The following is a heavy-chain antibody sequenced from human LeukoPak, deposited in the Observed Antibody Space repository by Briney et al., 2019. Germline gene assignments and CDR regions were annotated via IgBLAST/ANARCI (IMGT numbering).Heavy chain of an antibody. J-gene: IGHJ4*02. CDR1: GFTFSSYG. CDR3: AKADPGYYDFWSGYYGYFDY. V-gene: IGHV3-30*02. D-gene: IGHD3-3*01. CDR2: LRSDGSHK. Sequence: GGSLRLSCAASGFTFSSYGMHWVRQAPGKGLEWVAFLRSDGSHKCYADSVKGRFTISRDNSKNTLYLQMNSLRAEDTAVYYCAKADPGYYDFWSGYYGYFDYWGQGTLVTVSS.